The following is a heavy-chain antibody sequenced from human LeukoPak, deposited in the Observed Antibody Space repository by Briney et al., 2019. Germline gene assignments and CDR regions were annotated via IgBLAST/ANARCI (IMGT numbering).Heavy chain of an antibody. CDR3: VRDRQCGY. CDR1: GYTFTSYG. CDR2: ISAYNGNT. Sequence: ASVKVSCKASGYTFTSYGISWVRQAPGQGLEWMGWISAYNGNTNYTPKLQGSVTMTTDTPTSTAYPELRTLRSEQTAVYLCVRDRQCGYWGQGTLVTVSS. J-gene: IGHJ4*01. D-gene: IGHD2-21*01. V-gene: IGHV1-18*01.